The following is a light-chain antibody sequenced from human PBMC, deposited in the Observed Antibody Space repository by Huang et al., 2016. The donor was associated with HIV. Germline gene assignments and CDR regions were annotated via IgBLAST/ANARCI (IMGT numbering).Light chain of an antibody. CDR3: QQRDSSPWT. V-gene: IGKV3-20*01. J-gene: IGKJ1*01. CDR1: QSVSSAY. CDR2: GAF. Sequence: EIVLTQSPGTLSLSPGESATVSCRASQSVSSAYLTWYQQKRGQAARVLIYGAFNRATGIPDRFSCSGSGTDFTLTNSRLEPEDFAVYYCQQRDSSPWTFGQGTKLEIK.